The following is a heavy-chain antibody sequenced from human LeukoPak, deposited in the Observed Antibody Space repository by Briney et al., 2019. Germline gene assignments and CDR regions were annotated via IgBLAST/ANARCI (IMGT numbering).Heavy chain of an antibody. V-gene: IGHV4-39*07. Sequence: SETLSLTYTVSGGSISTSNYYWGWIRQPPGKGLEWIGSIYYSGSTYYNPSLKSRVTISVDTSKNQFSLKLSSVTAADTAVYYCARDHYYDSSGYYSWFDPWGQGTLVTVSS. CDR1: GGSISTSNYY. D-gene: IGHD3-22*01. CDR3: ARDHYYDSSGYYSWFDP. CDR2: IYYSGST. J-gene: IGHJ5*02.